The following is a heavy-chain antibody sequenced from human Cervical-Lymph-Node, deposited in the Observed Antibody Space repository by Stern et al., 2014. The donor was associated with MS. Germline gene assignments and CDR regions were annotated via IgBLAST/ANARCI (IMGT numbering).Heavy chain of an antibody. CDR2: IGWSRGSI. J-gene: IGHJ6*02. Sequence: EVQLVESGGGLVQPGRSLRLSCAASGFTFDDYAMPWVRQAPGKGLEWVLGIGWSRGSITYADSVEGRFTISRDNAKNSLYLQMNSLRPEDSALYYCAKDRGYSYGLGSEVAHYGMDVWGQGTTVTVSS. D-gene: IGHD5-18*01. V-gene: IGHV3-9*01. CDR3: AKDRGYSYGLGSEVAHYGMDV. CDR1: GFTFDDYA.